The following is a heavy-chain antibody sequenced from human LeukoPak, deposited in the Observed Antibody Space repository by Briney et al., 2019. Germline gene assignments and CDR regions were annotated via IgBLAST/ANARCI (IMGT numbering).Heavy chain of an antibody. J-gene: IGHJ4*02. CDR3: ATTIFGVVTQSY. CDR1: GFNFGDNT. V-gene: IGHV3-21*01. D-gene: IGHD3-3*01. CDR2: ISSRSTYI. Sequence: EGSLRLSCTASGFNFGDNTMHWVRQAPGKGLEWVSSISSRSTYINYGDSLKGRCTISRDNAGNSLHLQIDSLRDEDTAVYYCATTIFGVVTQSYWGQGTLLSVSS.